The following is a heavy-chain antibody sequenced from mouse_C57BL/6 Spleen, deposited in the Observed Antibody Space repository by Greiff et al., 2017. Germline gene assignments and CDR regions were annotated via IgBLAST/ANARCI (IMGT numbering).Heavy chain of an antibody. J-gene: IGHJ3*01. CDR3: ARIYYGNPAWFAY. V-gene: IGHV1-81*01. CDR2: IYPRSGNT. CDR1: GYTFTSYG. D-gene: IGHD2-1*01. Sequence: QVQLQQPGAELARPGASVKLSCKASGYTFTSYGISWVKQRPGQGLEWIGEIYPRSGNTYYNEKFKGKATLTADKSSSTAYMELRSLTSEDSAVYCCARIYYGNPAWFAYWGQGTLVTVSA.